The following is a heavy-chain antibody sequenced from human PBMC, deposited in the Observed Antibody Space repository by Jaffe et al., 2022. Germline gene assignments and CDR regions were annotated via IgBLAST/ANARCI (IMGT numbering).Heavy chain of an antibody. Sequence: QVQLQESGPGLVKPSETLSLTCTVSGGSISSYYWSWIRQPPGKGLEWIGYIYYSGSTNYNPSLKSRVTISVDTSKNQFSLKLSSVTAADTAVYYCARDRDDAFDIWGQGTMVTVSS. V-gene: IGHV4-59*01. CDR1: GGSISSYY. CDR2: IYYSGST. CDR3: ARDRDDAFDI. J-gene: IGHJ3*02. D-gene: IGHD3-10*01.